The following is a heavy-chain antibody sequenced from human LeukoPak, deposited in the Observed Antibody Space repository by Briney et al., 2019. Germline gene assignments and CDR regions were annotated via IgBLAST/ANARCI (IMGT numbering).Heavy chain of an antibody. D-gene: IGHD3-16*02. V-gene: IGHV3-43*02. CDR1: GFTFHNYA. CDR3: ARPTSYDYVWGSYRLDY. J-gene: IGHJ4*02. CDR2: TSGDGITT. Sequence: GGSLRLSCAASGFTFHNYAIHWVRQAPGKGLEWVSLTSGDGITTYFADSVKGRFTISRDNSKSSLFLQMNSLRTEDTALYYCARPTSYDYVWGSYRLDYWGQGTLVTVSS.